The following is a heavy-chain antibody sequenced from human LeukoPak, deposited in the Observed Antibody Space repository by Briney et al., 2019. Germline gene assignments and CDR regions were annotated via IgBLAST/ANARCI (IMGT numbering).Heavy chain of an antibody. J-gene: IGHJ3*02. Sequence: GASVKVSCRASGYTFTNYDITWIRQAPGQGLEGMGYITPYNGNTKYAQKLQGRVTMTTDTSTSTAYMELRSLTSDDTAVYYCARVRGYGLGNYNDAFDIWGQGTMVTVSS. CDR3: ARVRGYGLGNYNDAFDI. V-gene: IGHV1-18*01. CDR1: GYTFTNYD. D-gene: IGHD3-10*01. CDR2: ITPYNGNT.